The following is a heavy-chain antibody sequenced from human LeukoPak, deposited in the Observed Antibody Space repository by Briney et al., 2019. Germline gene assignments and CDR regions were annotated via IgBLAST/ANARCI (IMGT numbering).Heavy chain of an antibody. V-gene: IGHV4-59*01. CDR2: IYYGGNT. D-gene: IGHD3-22*01. CDR1: GGSISSYY. Sequence: SETLSLTCTVSGGSISSYYWNWIRQPPGKGLEWIAYIYYGGNTNYNPSLKSRVTISVDTSKNQFSLKLSSVTAADTAVYYCARDYDSSGYYYSFDYWGQGTLVTVSS. J-gene: IGHJ4*02. CDR3: ARDYDSSGYYYSFDY.